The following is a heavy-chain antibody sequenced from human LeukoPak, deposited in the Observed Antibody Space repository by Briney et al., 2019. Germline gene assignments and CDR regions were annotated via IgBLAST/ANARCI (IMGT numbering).Heavy chain of an antibody. V-gene: IGHV4-59*11. Sequence: SETLSLTCTVPGGSISGHYWSWIRQPPGKGLEWIGYIYYTGSTNYNPSLKSRVTISVDTSKNQFSLKLSSVTAADTAVYYCARIDNWNYYFDYWGQGTLVTVFS. CDR2: IYYTGST. J-gene: IGHJ4*02. CDR1: GGSISGHY. D-gene: IGHD1-1*01. CDR3: ARIDNWNYYFDY.